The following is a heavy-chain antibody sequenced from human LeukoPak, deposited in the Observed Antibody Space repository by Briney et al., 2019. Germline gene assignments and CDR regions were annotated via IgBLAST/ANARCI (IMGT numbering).Heavy chain of an antibody. CDR3: AKGIRFLEWLLADY. J-gene: IGHJ4*02. Sequence: GGSLRPSCAASGFTFSSYAMSWVRQAPGKGLEWVSAISGSGGSTYYADSVKGRFTISRDNSKNTLYLQMNSLRAEDTAVYYCAKGIRFLEWLLADYWGQGTLVTVSS. V-gene: IGHV3-23*01. CDR2: ISGSGGST. CDR1: GFTFSSYA. D-gene: IGHD3-3*01.